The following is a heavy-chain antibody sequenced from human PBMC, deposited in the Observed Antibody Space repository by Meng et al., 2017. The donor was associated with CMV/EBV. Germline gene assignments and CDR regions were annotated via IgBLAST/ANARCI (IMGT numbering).Heavy chain of an antibody. V-gene: IGHV1-46*01. Sequence: ASVKVSCKASGYTVTSYYMHWVRQATGQGLEWMGIINPSGGSTSYAQKFQGRVTMTRDTSTSTVYMELSSLRSEDTAVYYCARAGDGDAHFDYWGQGTLVTAPQ. CDR1: GYTVTSYY. CDR2: INPSGGST. D-gene: IGHD4-17*01. CDR3: ARAGDGDAHFDY. J-gene: IGHJ4*02.